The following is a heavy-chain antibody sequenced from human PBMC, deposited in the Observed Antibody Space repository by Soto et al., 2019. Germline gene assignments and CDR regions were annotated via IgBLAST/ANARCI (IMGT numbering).Heavy chain of an antibody. V-gene: IGHV4-30-4*01. CDR2: IYFSGKT. CDR3: VTARNNSPASFDY. D-gene: IGHD1-1*01. J-gene: IGHJ4*02. CDR1: GDSISRDDYY. Sequence: SETLSLTCTVSGDSISRDDYYWSWIRQPPGKGLEWMGNIYFSGKTSYNPSLKSRLTISLDTSKNQFSLKLTSAIAADTAVYYCVTARNNSPASFDYWGRGTLVTVSS.